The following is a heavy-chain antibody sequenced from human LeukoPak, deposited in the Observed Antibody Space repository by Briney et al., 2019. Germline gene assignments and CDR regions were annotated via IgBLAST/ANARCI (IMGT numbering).Heavy chain of an antibody. CDR1: GGSISSSSYY. Sequence: KTSETLSLTCTVSGGSISSSSYYWGWIRQPPGKGLEWIGSIYYSGSTYYNPSLKSRVTISVDTSKNQFSLKLSSVTAADTAVYYCARGRSSSSSDDYWGQGTLVTVSS. CDR3: ARGRSSSSSDDY. V-gene: IGHV4-39*07. CDR2: IYYSGST. D-gene: IGHD6-6*01. J-gene: IGHJ4*02.